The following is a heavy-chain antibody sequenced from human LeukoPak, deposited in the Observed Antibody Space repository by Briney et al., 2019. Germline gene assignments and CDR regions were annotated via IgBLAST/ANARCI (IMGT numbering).Heavy chain of an antibody. CDR1: GYTFTSYA. Sequence: ASVKVSCKASGYTFTSYAISWVRQAPGQGLEWMGGFIPIFGTANYAQKFQGRVTITADESTSTAYMELSSLRSEDTAVYYCARNDVGYCSGGSCYGLDYWGQGTLVTVSS. CDR3: ARNDVGYCSGGSCYGLDY. D-gene: IGHD2-15*01. V-gene: IGHV1-69*13. CDR2: FIPIFGTA. J-gene: IGHJ4*02.